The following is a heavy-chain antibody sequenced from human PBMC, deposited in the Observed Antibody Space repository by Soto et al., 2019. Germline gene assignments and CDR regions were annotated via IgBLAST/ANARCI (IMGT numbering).Heavy chain of an antibody. CDR2: MNPNSGNT. V-gene: IGHV1-8*01. J-gene: IGHJ6*03. Sequence: ASVKVSCKASGYTFTSYDINWVRQATGQGLEWMGWMNPNSGNTGYAQKFQGRVTMTRNTSISTAYMELSSLRSEDTAVYYCARGPLESNQAAFDYYYYYMDVWGKGTTVTVSS. D-gene: IGHD3-3*02. CDR1: GYTFTSYD. CDR3: ARGPLESNQAAFDYYYYYMDV.